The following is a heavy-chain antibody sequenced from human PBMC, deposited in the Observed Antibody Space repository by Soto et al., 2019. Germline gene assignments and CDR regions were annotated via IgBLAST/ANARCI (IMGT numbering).Heavy chain of an antibody. CDR3: ARRYCSGTSCYNWFDP. Sequence: SETLSLTCTVSGGSISSYYWSWIRQPPGKGLEWIGYIYYSGSTNYNPSLKSRVTISVDTSKNQFSLKLSSVTAADTAVYYCARRYCSGTSCYNWFDPWGQGTLVTVSS. J-gene: IGHJ5*02. CDR2: IYYSGST. V-gene: IGHV4-59*08. CDR1: GGSISSYY. D-gene: IGHD2-2*01.